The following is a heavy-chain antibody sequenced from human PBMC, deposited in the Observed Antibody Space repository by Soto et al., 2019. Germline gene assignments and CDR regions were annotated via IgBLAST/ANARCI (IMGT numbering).Heavy chain of an antibody. CDR2: INHSGST. J-gene: IGHJ4*02. V-gene: IGHV4-34*01. D-gene: IGHD6-19*01. CDR1: GGSFSGYY. CDR3: AIVAQWPRDY. Sequence: SETLSLTCAVYGGSFSGYYWSWIRQPPGKGLEWIGEINHSGSTNYNPSLKSRVTISVDTSKNQFSLKLSSVTAADTAVYYCAIVAQWPRDYWGQGTLVTVSS.